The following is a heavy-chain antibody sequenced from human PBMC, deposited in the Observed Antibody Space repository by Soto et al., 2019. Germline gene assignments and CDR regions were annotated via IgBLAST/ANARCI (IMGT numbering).Heavy chain of an antibody. CDR2: IIPIFGTA. J-gene: IGHJ4*02. CDR1: GGTFSSYA. Sequence: SVKVSCKASGGTFSSYAISWVRQAPGQGLEWMGRIIPIFGTANYAQKFQGRVTITADESTSTAYMELSSLRSEDTAVYYCARVIAYYDFWSGYYTNWGQGTLVTVSS. D-gene: IGHD3-3*01. V-gene: IGHV1-69*13. CDR3: ARVIAYYDFWSGYYTN.